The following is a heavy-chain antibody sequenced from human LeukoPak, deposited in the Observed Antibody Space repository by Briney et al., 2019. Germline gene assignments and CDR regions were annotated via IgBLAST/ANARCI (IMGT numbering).Heavy chain of an antibody. CDR1: GFPFSIYG. J-gene: IGHJ6*04. Sequence: GALRLSCAGSGFPFSIYGMNWVRQAPGKGLEWVSGISPGGGPTYYADSVKGRFTISRDNAKNSLYLQMNSLRAEDTAVYYCAELGITMIGGVWGKGTTVTISS. CDR2: ISPGGGPT. V-gene: IGHV3-23*01. CDR3: AELGITMIGGV. D-gene: IGHD3-10*02.